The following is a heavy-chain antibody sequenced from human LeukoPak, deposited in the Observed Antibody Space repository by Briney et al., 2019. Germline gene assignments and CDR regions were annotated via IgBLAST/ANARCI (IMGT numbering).Heavy chain of an antibody. CDR3: AKASRIVVVTAH. CDR2: ITGSGGST. Sequence: GGSLRLSCAASGFTFSSYAMSWVRQAPGKGLEWVSGITGSGGSTYYADSVKGRFTISRDNSKNTLYLQMNSLRAEDTAVYYCAKASRIVVVTAHWGQGTLVTVSS. CDR1: GFTFSSYA. V-gene: IGHV3-23*01. D-gene: IGHD2-21*02. J-gene: IGHJ4*02.